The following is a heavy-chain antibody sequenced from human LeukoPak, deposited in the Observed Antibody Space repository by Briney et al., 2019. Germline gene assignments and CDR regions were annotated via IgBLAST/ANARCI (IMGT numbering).Heavy chain of an antibody. CDR2: IYYSGT. V-gene: IGHV4-4*02. CDR3: ALRRDGYNSIDY. D-gene: IGHD5-24*01. Sequence: SETLSLTCAVSGGSISSSNWWSWVRQPPGKGLEWIGYIYYSGTYYNPSLKSRVTISVDTSKNQFSLKLSSVTAADTAVYYCALRRDGYNSIDYWGQGTLVTVSS. J-gene: IGHJ4*02. CDR1: GGSISSSNW.